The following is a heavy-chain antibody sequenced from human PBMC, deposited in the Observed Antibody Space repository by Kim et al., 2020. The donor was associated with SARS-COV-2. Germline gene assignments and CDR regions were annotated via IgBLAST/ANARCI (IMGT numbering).Heavy chain of an antibody. J-gene: IGHJ6*02. V-gene: IGHV3-33*01. Sequence: YADSGKGRFNITRDKSKNTMSLQMNSHSAEDTAVYYCARDYSGYFKGLAVWGQGATVTVSS. CDR3: ARDYSGYFKGLAV. D-gene: IGHD3-9*01.